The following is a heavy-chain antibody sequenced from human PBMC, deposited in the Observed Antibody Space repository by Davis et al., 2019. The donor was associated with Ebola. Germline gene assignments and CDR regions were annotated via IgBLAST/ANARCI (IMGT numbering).Heavy chain of an antibody. CDR3: ASKGLMVYALTN. J-gene: IGHJ4*02. Sequence: HTGGSLRLSCAASGFTFSSYWMHWVRQAPGKGLVWVSRINSDGSSTSYADSVKGRFTISRDNAKNTLYLQMNSLRAEDTAVYYCASKGLMVYALTNWGQGTLVTVSS. CDR2: INSDGSST. CDR1: GFTFSSYW. D-gene: IGHD2-8*01. V-gene: IGHV3-74*01.